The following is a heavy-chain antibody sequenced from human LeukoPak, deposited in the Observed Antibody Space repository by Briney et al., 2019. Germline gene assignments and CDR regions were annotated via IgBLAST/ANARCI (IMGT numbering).Heavy chain of an antibody. D-gene: IGHD3-10*01. CDR2: INAGNGNT. Sequence: ASVKVSCKASGYTFTSYAMHWVRQAHGQRLEWMGWINAGNGNTKYSQKFQGRVTITRDTSANTAYMELSSLRSEDTAVYYCARGLYGSGSYDAFDIWGQGTMVTVSS. J-gene: IGHJ3*02. CDR3: ARGLYGSGSYDAFDI. V-gene: IGHV1-3*01. CDR1: GYTFTSYA.